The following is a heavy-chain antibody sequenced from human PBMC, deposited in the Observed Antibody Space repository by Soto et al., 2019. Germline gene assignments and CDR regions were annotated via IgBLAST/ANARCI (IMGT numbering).Heavy chain of an antibody. Sequence: RSQPLSLTCSISGASFSSNIAACNCIRQSPSRGLEWLGRTYYRSKWYNDYAVSVKSRITINPDTSKNQFSLQLNSVTPEDTAVYYCARDLLYAFDIWGQGTMVTVSS. J-gene: IGHJ3*02. CDR2: TYYRSKWYN. CDR1: GASFSSNIAA. V-gene: IGHV6-1*01. CDR3: ARDLLYAFDI. D-gene: IGHD3-10*01.